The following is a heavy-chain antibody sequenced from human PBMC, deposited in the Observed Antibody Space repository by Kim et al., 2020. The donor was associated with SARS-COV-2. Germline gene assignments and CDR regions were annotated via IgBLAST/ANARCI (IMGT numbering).Heavy chain of an antibody. V-gene: IGHV1-69*13. CDR1: GGTFSSYA. CDR2: IIPIFDTA. CDR3: ARGERDYYSYGMDV. J-gene: IGHJ6*02. D-gene: IGHD1-26*01. Sequence: SVKVSCKASGGTFSSYAISWVRQAPGQGLEWMGGIIPIFDTANYAQKFQGRVTITADESTSTAYMELSSLRSEDTAVYYCARGERDYYSYGMDVWGQGTTVTVSS.